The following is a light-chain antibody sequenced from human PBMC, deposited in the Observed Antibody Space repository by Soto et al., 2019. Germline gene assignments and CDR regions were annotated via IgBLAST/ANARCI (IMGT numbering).Light chain of an antibody. CDR3: HSRA. Sequence: QMSQTPSTLSAYIGDEVTITCRASQTISRWLAWYQQKPGRAPKLLIYDASTLESGVPSRFSGSGSETEFTLTISRLQPDDFATYFCHSRAFGQGTRLEI. J-gene: IGKJ5*01. CDR1: QTISRW. V-gene: IGKV1-5*01. CDR2: DAS.